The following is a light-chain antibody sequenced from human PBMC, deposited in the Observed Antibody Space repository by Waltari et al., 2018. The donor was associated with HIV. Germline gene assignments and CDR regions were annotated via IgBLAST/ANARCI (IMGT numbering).Light chain of an antibody. CDR2: GAS. V-gene: IGKV3-20*01. Sequence: EIMLTQSPGTLSLSPGKRVTLPCEANHNINNNYLAWLQHNSGQRPRLLIYGASGRATGIPDRFNGRGSGTNFTLTIDSLQTDDVAVYFCLQYGDSSFTFGAGTKIEI. CDR3: LQYGDSSFT. J-gene: IGKJ4*01. CDR1: HNINNNY.